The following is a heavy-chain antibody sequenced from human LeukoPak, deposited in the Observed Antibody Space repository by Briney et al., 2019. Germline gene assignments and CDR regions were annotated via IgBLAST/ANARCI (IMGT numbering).Heavy chain of an antibody. CDR1: GYTFTSYY. V-gene: IGHV1-46*01. J-gene: IGHJ3*02. CDR3: ARGRILDAFDI. Sequence: ASVKVSCKASGYTFTSYYMHWVRQAPGQGLEWMGIINLSGGSTSYAQKFQGRVTITRNTSISTAYMELSSLRSEDTAVYYCARGRILDAFDIWGQGTMVTVSS. CDR2: INLSGGST.